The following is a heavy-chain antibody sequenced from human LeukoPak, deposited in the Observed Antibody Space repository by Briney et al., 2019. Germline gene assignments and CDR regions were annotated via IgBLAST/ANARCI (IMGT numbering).Heavy chain of an antibody. CDR3: ARDESGNFPSWFDP. CDR2: IYGSGST. CDR1: GDPMSSFY. J-gene: IGHJ5*02. D-gene: IGHD1-26*01. V-gene: IGHV4-4*07. Sequence: SETLSLTCSVSGDPMSSFYWNWIRQPAGKGLEWIGRIYGSGSTNYNPSLKSRVTMSIDTSNNQFSLRLRSVTAADTAVYYCARDESGNFPSWFDPWGQGTLVTVSS.